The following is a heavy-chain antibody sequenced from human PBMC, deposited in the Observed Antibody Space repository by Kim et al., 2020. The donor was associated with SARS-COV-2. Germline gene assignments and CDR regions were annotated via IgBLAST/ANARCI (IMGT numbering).Heavy chain of an antibody. D-gene: IGHD5-12*01. Sequence: SVKVSCKASGGTFSSYAISWVRQAPGQGLEWMGGIIPIFGTANYAQKFQGRVTITADESTSTAYMELSSLRSEDTAVYYCARDLGDGYNGVLSLHSLYYYYYGMDVWGQGTTVTVSS. CDR1: GGTFSSYA. J-gene: IGHJ6*02. V-gene: IGHV1-69*13. CDR2: IIPIFGTA. CDR3: ARDLGDGYNGVLSLHSLYYYYYGMDV.